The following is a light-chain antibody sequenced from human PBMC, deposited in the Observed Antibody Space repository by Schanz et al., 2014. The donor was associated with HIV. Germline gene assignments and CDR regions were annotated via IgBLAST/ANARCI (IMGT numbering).Light chain of an antibody. CDR2: GAS. Sequence: IVLTQSPGTLSLSPGERATLSCRASQSLGSNFVAWYQQKPGQAPRLLIFGASNRATGVPDRFIGSESGTDFTLSISRLEPEDFAVYYCQQYGSSPPWTFGQGTKVEIK. CDR1: QSLGSNF. J-gene: IGKJ1*01. CDR3: QQYGSSPPWT. V-gene: IGKV3-20*01.